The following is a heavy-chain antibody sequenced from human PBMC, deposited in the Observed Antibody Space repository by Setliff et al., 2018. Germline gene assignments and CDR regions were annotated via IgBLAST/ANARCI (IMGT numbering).Heavy chain of an antibody. D-gene: IGHD4-17*01. Sequence: GGSLRLSCAASGFTFSNSWMSWVRQAPGKGLEWVANIKQDGSEKYYVDSVKGRFTISRDNAKNSLYLQMSSLRAEDTAVYYCAREERLHGDYEAFDYWGQGTLVTVSS. CDR2: IKQDGSEK. V-gene: IGHV3-7*01. J-gene: IGHJ4*02. CDR1: GFTFSNSW. CDR3: AREERLHGDYEAFDY.